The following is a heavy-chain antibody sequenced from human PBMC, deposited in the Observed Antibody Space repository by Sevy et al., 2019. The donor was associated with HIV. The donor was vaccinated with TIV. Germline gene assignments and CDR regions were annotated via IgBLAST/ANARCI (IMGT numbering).Heavy chain of an antibody. V-gene: IGHV3-23*01. CDR1: GFTFSSYA. CDR3: AKDPEIAVAGLSQYFQH. CDR2: ISGSGGST. Sequence: GGSLRLSCAASGFTFSSYAMSWVRQAPGKGLEWVSAISGSGGSTYYGDTMKGRFTISRDNSKNTLYLQMNSLRAEDTAVYYCAKDPEIAVAGLSQYFQHWGQGTLVTVSS. D-gene: IGHD6-19*01. J-gene: IGHJ1*01.